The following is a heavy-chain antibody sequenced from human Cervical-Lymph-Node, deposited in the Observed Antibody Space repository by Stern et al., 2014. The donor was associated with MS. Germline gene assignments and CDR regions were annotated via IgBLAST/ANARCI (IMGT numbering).Heavy chain of an antibody. V-gene: IGHV4-59*01. CDR1: GGSISSYY. CDR2: IYYSGST. J-gene: IGHJ4*02. Sequence: QVQLVESGPGLVKPSETLSLTCTVSGGSISSYYWSWIRQPPGKGLEWIGDIYYSGSTNYKTSLKSRVTISVDTSKIQFSLKLSSVTAADTAVYYCARGYGGNPIDYWGQGTLVTVSS. CDR3: ARGYGGNPIDY. D-gene: IGHD4-23*01.